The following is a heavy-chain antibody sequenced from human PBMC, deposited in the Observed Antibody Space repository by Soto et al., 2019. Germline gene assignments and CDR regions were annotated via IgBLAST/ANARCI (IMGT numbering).Heavy chain of an antibody. D-gene: IGHD6-19*01. CDR2: INSGGTT. J-gene: IGHJ5*02. CDR1: GFTFSGYA. V-gene: IGHV3-23*01. CDR3: AKGSPISVAGTT. Sequence: EVQLLESGGGLVQPGGSLRLSCAASGFTFSGYAMSWVRQAPGKGLEWVSAINSGGTTYYAVSVKGRFTISRDNSKNALYLHMNSLTAEDTALYYCAKGSPISVAGTTWGQGTLVTVSS.